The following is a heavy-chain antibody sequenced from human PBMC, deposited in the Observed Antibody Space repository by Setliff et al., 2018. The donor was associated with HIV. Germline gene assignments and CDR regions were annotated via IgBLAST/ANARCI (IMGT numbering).Heavy chain of an antibody. V-gene: IGHV4-39*07. CDR3: ARGGVAASDI. Sequence: PSETLSLTCTVSGGSISSSSYYWGWIRQPPGKGLEWIGSIYYSGSTNYSPSLKSRVTISVDTSKNQFSLKLSSVTAADTAVYYCARGGVAASDIWGQGTMVTVSS. J-gene: IGHJ3*02. CDR1: GGSISSSSYY. CDR2: IYYSGST. D-gene: IGHD6-13*01.